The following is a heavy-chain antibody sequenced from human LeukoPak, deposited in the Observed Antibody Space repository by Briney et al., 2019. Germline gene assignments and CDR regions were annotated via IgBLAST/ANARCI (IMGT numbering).Heavy chain of an antibody. V-gene: IGHV3-48*01. J-gene: IGHJ4*02. CDR2: ISSSSSTI. Sequence: PGGSLRLSCAASGFTFSSYGMTWVRQAPGKGLEWVSYISSSSSTIYYADSVKGRFTISRDNAQNSLYLQLNSLRAEDTAVYYCAKWVLVVPAACFDYWGQGTLVTVSS. D-gene: IGHD2-2*01. CDR3: AKWVLVVPAACFDY. CDR1: GFTFSSYG.